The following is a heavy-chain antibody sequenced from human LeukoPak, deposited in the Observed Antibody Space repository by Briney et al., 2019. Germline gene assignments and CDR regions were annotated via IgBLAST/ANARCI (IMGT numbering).Heavy chain of an antibody. Sequence: GGSLRLSCATSGFTFVSYAMTWVRQAPGKGLEWVSAINGGGDTTYYAVSVKGRFTVSRDRSTNTLFLQMSSLRAEDSGMYYCAKALDTYGYMRFDYWGQGTLVTVSS. CDR3: AKALDTYGYMRFDY. V-gene: IGHV3-23*01. CDR2: INGGGDTT. CDR1: GFTFVSYA. J-gene: IGHJ4*02. D-gene: IGHD5-24*01.